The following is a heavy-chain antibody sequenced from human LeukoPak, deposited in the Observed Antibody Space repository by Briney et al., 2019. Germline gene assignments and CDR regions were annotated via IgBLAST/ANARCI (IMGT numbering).Heavy chain of an antibody. CDR3: AGDHGSYRLPQGQSDY. V-gene: IGHV1-18*01. CDR1: GYTFTSYG. D-gene: IGHD3-16*02. CDR2: ISAYNGNT. Sequence: ASVKVSCKASGYTFTSYGISWVRQAPGQGLEWMGWISAYNGNTNYAQKLQGRVTMTTDTSTSTAYMELRSLRSDDTAVYYCAGDHGSYRLPQGQSDYWGQGTLVTVSS. J-gene: IGHJ4*02.